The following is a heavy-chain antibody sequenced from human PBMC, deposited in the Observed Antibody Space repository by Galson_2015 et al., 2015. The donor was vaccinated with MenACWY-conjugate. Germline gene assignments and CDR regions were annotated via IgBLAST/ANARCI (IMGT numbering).Heavy chain of an antibody. Sequence: SLRLSCAGSAFTFSNAYMSWVRQAPGKGLEWVGRIRSQTDGGKIDYAAPVKGRFTISRDDSKNTLYLQMNSLKIEDTAVYYCTTHKPDSWGGLLFHFYMDVWGRGTTVIVSS. V-gene: IGHV3-15*01. D-gene: IGHD2-21*01. J-gene: IGHJ6*03. CDR1: AFTFSNAY. CDR3: TTHKPDSWGGLLFHFYMDV. CDR2: IRSQTDGGKI.